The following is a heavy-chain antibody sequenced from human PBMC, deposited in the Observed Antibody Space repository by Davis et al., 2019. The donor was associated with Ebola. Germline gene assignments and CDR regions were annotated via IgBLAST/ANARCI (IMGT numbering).Heavy chain of an antibody. D-gene: IGHD2-2*01. CDR3: AKGSIVVVPEEYFQH. CDR2: SVNDGITQ. J-gene: IGHJ1*01. Sequence: GESLKISCATSGFSLGPHGMHWVRQAPGKGLEWVAMSVNDGITQYYGDSVKGRFTISRDNSKNTLYLQMNSLRAEDTAVYYCAKGSIVVVPEEYFQHWGQGTLVTVSS. V-gene: IGHV3-30*02. CDR1: GFSLGPHG.